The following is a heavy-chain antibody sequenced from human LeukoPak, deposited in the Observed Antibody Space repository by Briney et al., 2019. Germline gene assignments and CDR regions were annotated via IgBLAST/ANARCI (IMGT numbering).Heavy chain of an antibody. CDR2: ISSSSTNI. CDR3: ARDYRGYYGMDV. Sequence: GGSLRLSCAASGFTFSSYSMDWVRQAPGKGLEWVSIISSSSTNIYYADSVKGRFTISRDNAKNSLYLQMNSLRAEDTAVYYCARDYRGYYGMDVWGQGTTVTVSS. D-gene: IGHD1-14*01. CDR1: GFTFSSYS. V-gene: IGHV3-21*01. J-gene: IGHJ6*02.